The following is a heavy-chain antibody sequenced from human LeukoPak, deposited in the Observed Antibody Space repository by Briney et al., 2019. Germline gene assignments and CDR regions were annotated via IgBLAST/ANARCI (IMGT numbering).Heavy chain of an antibody. V-gene: IGHV1-2*02. CDR1: GYTFTDYY. CDR3: ARVRGDYFDY. Sequence: ASVKVSCKASGYTFTDYYMHWVRQAPGQGLEWMGWINPNSGGTNYAQKFQGRVTMTRDTSISTAYMELSRLRSEDTAVYYCARVRGDYFDYWGQGTLVTVSS. D-gene: IGHD4-17*01. J-gene: IGHJ4*02. CDR2: INPNSGGT.